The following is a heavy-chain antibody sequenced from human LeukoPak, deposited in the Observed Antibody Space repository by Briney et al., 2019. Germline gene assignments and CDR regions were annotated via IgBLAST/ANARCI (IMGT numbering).Heavy chain of an antibody. J-gene: IGHJ3*02. V-gene: IGHV1-69*05. CDR3: ARPRIAAAESDAFDI. CDR2: IIPIFGTA. D-gene: IGHD6-13*01. Sequence: ASVKVSCKASGGTFSSYAISWVRQAPGQGLEWMGGIIPIFGTANYAQKFQGRVTITTDESTSTAYMELSSLRSEDTAVYYCARPRIAAAESDAFDIWGQGTMVTVSS. CDR1: GGTFSSYA.